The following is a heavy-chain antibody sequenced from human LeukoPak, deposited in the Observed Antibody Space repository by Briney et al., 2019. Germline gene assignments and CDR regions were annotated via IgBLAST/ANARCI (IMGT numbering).Heavy chain of an antibody. CDR2: IYHSGST. CDR1: GGSISSSNW. D-gene: IGHD3-10*01. V-gene: IGHV4-4*02. Sequence: SETLSLTCAVSGGSISSSNWWSWVRQPPGKGLEWIGEIYHSGSTYYNPSLKSRVTISVDTSKNQFSLKLSSVTAADTAVYYCARVGGSGSYYNVDYWGQGTLVTVSS. J-gene: IGHJ4*02. CDR3: ARVGGSGSYYNVDY.